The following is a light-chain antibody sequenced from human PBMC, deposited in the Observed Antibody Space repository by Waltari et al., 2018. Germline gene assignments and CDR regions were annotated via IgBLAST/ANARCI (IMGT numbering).Light chain of an antibody. CDR1: QSVSSSY. CDR3: QQYGSSPPTYT. Sequence: EIVLTQSPGTLSLSPGERATLPCRASQSVSSSYLAWYQQKPGQAPRLLIYGASSRATGIPDRFSGSGSGTDFTLTISRLEPEDVAVYYCQQYGSSPPTYTFGQGTKLEIK. CDR2: GAS. J-gene: IGKJ2*01. V-gene: IGKV3-20*01.